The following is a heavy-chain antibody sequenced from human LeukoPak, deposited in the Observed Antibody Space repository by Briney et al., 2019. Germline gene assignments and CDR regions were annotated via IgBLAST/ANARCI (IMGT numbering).Heavy chain of an antibody. CDR1: GFTFSSYA. Sequence: GGSLRLSCAASGFTFSSYAMSWVRQAPGKGLEWVAVISYDGSNEYYADSVKGRFTISRDNSKNTVYLQMNSLRAEDTAVYYCAAPGVPAATYYFDYWGQGTLVTVSS. V-gene: IGHV3-30-3*01. CDR2: ISYDGSNE. CDR3: AAPGVPAATYYFDY. D-gene: IGHD2-2*01. J-gene: IGHJ4*02.